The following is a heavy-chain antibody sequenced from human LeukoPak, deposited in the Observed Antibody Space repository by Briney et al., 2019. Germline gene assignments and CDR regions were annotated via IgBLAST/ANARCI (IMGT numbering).Heavy chain of an antibody. CDR2: ISGSGGST. Sequence: GGSLRLSCAASGFTFSSYAMSWVRQAPGKGLEWVSAISGSGGSTYYADSVKGRFTISRDNAKNSLYLQMNSLRAEDTAVYYCARSLGFYDSSGAYYFDNWGQGTLVTVSS. D-gene: IGHD3-22*01. CDR1: GFTFSSYA. V-gene: IGHV3-23*01. J-gene: IGHJ4*02. CDR3: ARSLGFYDSSGAYYFDN.